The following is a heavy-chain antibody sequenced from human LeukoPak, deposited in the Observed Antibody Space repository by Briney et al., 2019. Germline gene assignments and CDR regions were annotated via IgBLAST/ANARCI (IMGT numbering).Heavy chain of an antibody. CDR3: AREMDFGVVRAFDY. J-gene: IGHJ4*02. D-gene: IGHD3-3*01. CDR1: GFTFSSYA. CDR2: IWYDGSNK. Sequence: GGSLRLSCAASGFTFSSYAMSWVRQAPGKGLEWVAVIWYDGSNKYYADSVKGRFTISRDNSKNTLYLQMNSLRAEDTAVYYCAREMDFGVVRAFDYWGQGTLVTVSS. V-gene: IGHV3-33*08.